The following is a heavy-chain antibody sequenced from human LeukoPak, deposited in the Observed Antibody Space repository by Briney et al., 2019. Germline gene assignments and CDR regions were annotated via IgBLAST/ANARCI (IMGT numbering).Heavy chain of an antibody. Sequence: GGSLRLSCAASGFTFDDYAMHWVRQAPGKGLEWVSGISWSSGSIGYAASVTGRFTISRDNAKNSLYLQMNSPRAEDTALYYCAKGQSYYYDSSPFDYWGQGTLVTVSS. CDR2: ISWSSGSI. V-gene: IGHV3-9*01. CDR3: AKGQSYYYDSSPFDY. CDR1: GFTFDDYA. D-gene: IGHD3-22*01. J-gene: IGHJ4*02.